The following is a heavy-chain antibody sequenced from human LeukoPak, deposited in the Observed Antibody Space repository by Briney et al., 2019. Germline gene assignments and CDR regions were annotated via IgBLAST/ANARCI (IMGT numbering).Heavy chain of an antibody. Sequence: GGSLRLSCAASGFTFSSYSMNWARQAPGKGLEWVSSISSSSSYIYYADSVKGRFTISRDNAKNSLYLQMNSLRAEDTAVYYCAKDRSVGSWYGLCWFDPWGQGTLVTVSS. CDR1: GFTFSSYS. CDR3: AKDRSVGSWYGLCWFDP. J-gene: IGHJ5*02. D-gene: IGHD6-13*01. V-gene: IGHV3-21*01. CDR2: ISSSSSYI.